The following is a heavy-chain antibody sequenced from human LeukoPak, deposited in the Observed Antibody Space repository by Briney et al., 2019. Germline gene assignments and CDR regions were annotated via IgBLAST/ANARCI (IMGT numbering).Heavy chain of an antibody. CDR1: GFTSDSYP. Sequence: TLRPSCTASGFTSDSYPTTCGRPAPRERVGRGSLISGSGSFTLYSYSVKGRFAISRDNAKNSLYLQMNSLRVDDTAVYYCARGGDFGVVTDYWGQGNVVTVSS. CDR2: ISGSGSFT. CDR3: ARGGDFGVVTDY. J-gene: IGHJ4*02. V-gene: IGHV3-21*01. D-gene: IGHD3-3*01.